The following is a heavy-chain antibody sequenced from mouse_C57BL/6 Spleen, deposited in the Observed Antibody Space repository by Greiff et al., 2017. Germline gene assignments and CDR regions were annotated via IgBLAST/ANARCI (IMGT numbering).Heavy chain of an antibody. CDR3: VPQSYDSRTSSGNFDA. J-gene: IGHJ1*03. D-gene: IGHD2-12*01. CDR2: INYDCSST. Sequence: EVHLVKSEGGLVQPGSYMNLSCTASGFTFSDYYIAWVRQVPEKGLEWVAKINYDCSSTYYLDSLKSRFIISRDNAKTILYLQMSSRKSEDTATHYSVPQSYDSRTSSGNFDAWGTWITFTVA. V-gene: IGHV5-16*01. CDR1: GFTFSDYY.